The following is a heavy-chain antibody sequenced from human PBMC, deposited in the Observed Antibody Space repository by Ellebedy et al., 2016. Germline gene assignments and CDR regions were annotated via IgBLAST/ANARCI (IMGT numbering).Heavy chain of an antibody. CDR1: GGSISSYY. CDR2: FYYSGST. V-gene: IGHV4-59*08. D-gene: IGHD2-15*01. Sequence: SETLSLTCTVSGGSISSYYWSWIRQPPGKGLEWIGYFYYSGSTNYNPSLTSRVNISVDTSKNQFSLKLSSVTAADTAVYYCARRGYCSGGSCYDYWGQGTLVTVSS. CDR3: ARRGYCSGGSCYDY. J-gene: IGHJ4*02.